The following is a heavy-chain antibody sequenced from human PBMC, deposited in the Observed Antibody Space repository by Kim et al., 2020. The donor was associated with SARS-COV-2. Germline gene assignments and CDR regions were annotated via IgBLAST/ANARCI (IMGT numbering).Heavy chain of an antibody. V-gene: IGHV3-48*02. J-gene: IGHJ4*02. CDR1: GFTFSSYC. CDR2: ISSSSSSI. Sequence: GGSLRLSCAASGFTFSSYCMNWVRQAPGKGLEWVSYISSSSSSIYYADSVKGRFTISRDNAKNSLYLQMNSLRDEDTAVYYCAGLYGGIAVGGNFDCWGQGTLVTVSS. D-gene: IGHD6-19*01. CDR3: AGLYGGIAVGGNFDC.